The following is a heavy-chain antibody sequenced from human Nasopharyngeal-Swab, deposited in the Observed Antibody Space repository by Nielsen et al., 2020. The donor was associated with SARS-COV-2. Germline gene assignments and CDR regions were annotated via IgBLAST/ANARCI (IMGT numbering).Heavy chain of an antibody. J-gene: IGHJ6*02. D-gene: IGHD3-3*01. V-gene: IGHV3-21*01. CDR2: ISSSRSYI. Sequence: GESLKISCAASGFTFNNYNFNWVRQAPGKGLEWVSSISSSRSYIYYADSVKGRFTISRDNAKNSLYLQMNSLRAEDTAVYYCARDGLDYDFWSAYFMDVWGQGTTVTASS. CDR3: ARDGLDYDFWSAYFMDV. CDR1: GFTFNNYN.